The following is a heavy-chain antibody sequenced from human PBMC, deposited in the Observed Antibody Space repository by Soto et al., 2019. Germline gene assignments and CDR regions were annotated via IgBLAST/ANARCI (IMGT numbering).Heavy chain of an antibody. D-gene: IGHD2-2*01. CDR3: ARDRIPQLPCPVDAFDI. Sequence: ASVKVSCKASGYTFTSYDINWVRQATGQGLEWMGWMNPNSGNTGYAQKFQGRVTMTRNTSISTAYMELRSLRSDDTAVYYCARDRIPQLPCPVDAFDIWGQGTMVTVSS. CDR1: GYTFTSYD. CDR2: MNPNSGNT. V-gene: IGHV1-8*01. J-gene: IGHJ3*02.